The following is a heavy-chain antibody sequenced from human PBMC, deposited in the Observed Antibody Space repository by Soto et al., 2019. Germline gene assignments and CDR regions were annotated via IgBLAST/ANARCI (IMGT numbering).Heavy chain of an antibody. J-gene: IGHJ4*02. CDR3: TKSSGGSSSVGMDY. Sequence: QVQLVESGGGVVQPGRSLRLSCAVSGFIFKNYALNWVRQAPGKGLEWVASITRDGYNKYYADSVKGRFTISRDNSKNPLSLQMTALRVEDSSVYYSTKSSGGSSSVGMDYWGPGTLVTVSS. CDR2: ITRDGYNK. CDR1: GFIFKNYA. V-gene: IGHV3-30*04. D-gene: IGHD6-6*01.